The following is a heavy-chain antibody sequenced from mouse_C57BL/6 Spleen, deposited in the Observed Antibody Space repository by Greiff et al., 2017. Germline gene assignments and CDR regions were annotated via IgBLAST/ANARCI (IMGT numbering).Heavy chain of an antibody. CDR1: GFTFSSYA. CDR3: ARASGSFDAMDY. Sequence: EVMLVESGGGLVKPGGSLKLSCAASGFTFSSYAMSWVRQTPEKRLEWVATISDGGSYTYYPDNVKGRFTISRDNAKNNLYLQMSHLKSEDTAMYYCARASGSFDAMDYWGQGTSVTVSS. CDR2: ISDGGSYT. V-gene: IGHV5-4*03. J-gene: IGHJ4*01. D-gene: IGHD6-1*01.